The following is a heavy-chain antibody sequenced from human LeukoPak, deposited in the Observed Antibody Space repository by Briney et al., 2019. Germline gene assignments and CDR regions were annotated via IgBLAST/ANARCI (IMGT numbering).Heavy chain of an antibody. CDR3: ARGRPSSEGYFDY. CDR2: ISYDGSNK. V-gene: IGHV3-30*04. Sequence: PGGSLRLSCAASGFTFSSYAMHWVRQAPGKGLEWVAVISYDGSNKYYADSVKGRFTISRDNSKNTLYLQMNSLGAEDTAVYYCARGRPSSEGYFDYWGQGTLVTVSS. J-gene: IGHJ4*02. CDR1: GFTFSSYA. D-gene: IGHD2-15*01.